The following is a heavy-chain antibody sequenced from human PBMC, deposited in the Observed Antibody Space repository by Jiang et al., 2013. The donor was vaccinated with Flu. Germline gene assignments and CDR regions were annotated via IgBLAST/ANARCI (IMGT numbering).Heavy chain of an antibody. J-gene: IGHJ4*02. CDR1: GGSVSAYY. CDR2: INHSGST. CDR3: ARGDPPWRYSGYGYFDY. V-gene: IGHV4-34*01. D-gene: IGHD5-12*01. Sequence: LLKPSETLPLTCAVYGGSVSAYYWSWIRQPPGKGLEWIGEINHSGSTNYNPSLKSRVIISLDMSNNQFSLKLSSVTAADTAVYYCARGDPPWRYSGYGYFDYWGQGTPVTVSS.